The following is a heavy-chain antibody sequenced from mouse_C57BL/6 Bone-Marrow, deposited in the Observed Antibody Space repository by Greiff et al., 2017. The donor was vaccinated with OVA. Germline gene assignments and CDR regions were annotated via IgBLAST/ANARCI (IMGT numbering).Heavy chain of an antibody. CDR1: GFTFSNYW. CDR2: IRLKSDNYAT. Sequence: EVHLVESGGGLVQPGGSMKLSCVASGFTFSNYWMNWVRQSPEKGLEWVAQIRLKSDNYATHYAESVKGRFTISRDDSKSSVYLQMNNLRAEDTGIYYCTPLYYSNDYWGQGTTLTVSS. D-gene: IGHD2-5*01. J-gene: IGHJ2*01. CDR3: TPLYYSNDY. V-gene: IGHV6-3*01.